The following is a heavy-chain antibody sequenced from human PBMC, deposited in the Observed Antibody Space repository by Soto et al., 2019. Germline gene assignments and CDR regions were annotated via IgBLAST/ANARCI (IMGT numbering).Heavy chain of an antibody. D-gene: IGHD6-19*01. CDR2: ISGSIGST. J-gene: IGHJ4*02. Sequence: SGGSLRLSCAASRFTFSTYAMSWVRQVPGKGLEWVSAISGSIGSTYYADSVKGRFTISRDNSKNTLYLQMNSLRAEDTAVYYCAKLPYSSGVYYFDYWGQGTLVTVSS. CDR1: RFTFSTYA. CDR3: AKLPYSSGVYYFDY. V-gene: IGHV3-23*01.